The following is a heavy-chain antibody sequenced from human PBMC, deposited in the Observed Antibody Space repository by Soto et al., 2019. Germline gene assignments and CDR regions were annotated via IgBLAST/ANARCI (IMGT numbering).Heavy chain of an antibody. CDR2: IIPIFGTA. J-gene: IGHJ2*01. Sequence: QVQLVQSGAEVKKPGSSVKVSCKASGGTFSSYAISWVRQAPGQGLEWMGGIIPIFGTANYAQKFQGRVTINADESKSTAYMELSSLRAEDTAVYYCARVVSDGGRYYDGFRWYFDLWGRGTLVTVSS. D-gene: IGHD1-26*01. CDR1: GGTFSSYA. V-gene: IGHV1-69*12. CDR3: ARVVSDGGRYYDGFRWYFDL.